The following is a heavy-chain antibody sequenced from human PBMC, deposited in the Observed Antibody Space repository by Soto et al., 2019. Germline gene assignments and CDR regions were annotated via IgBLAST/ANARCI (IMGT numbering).Heavy chain of an antibody. V-gene: IGHV1-46*01. CDR3: ARYMRFGELSTRRYYGMDV. J-gene: IGHJ6*02. D-gene: IGHD3-10*01. CDR2: INPSGGST. Sequence: ASVKVSCKASGYTFTSYYMHWVRQAPGQGLEWMGIINPSGGSTSYAQKFQGRVTMTRDTSTSTVYMELSSLRSEDTAVYYCARYMRFGELSTRRYYGMDVWGQGTTVTVS. CDR1: GYTFTSYY.